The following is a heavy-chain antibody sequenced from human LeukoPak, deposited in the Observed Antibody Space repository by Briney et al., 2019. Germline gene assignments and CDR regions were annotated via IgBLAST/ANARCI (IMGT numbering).Heavy chain of an antibody. J-gene: IGHJ5*02. D-gene: IGHD3-9*01. CDR2: IYYSGST. CDR1: GGSISSSSYY. Sequence: PSETLSLTYTVSGGSISSSSYYWGWIRQPPGKGLQWIGSIYYSGSTYYNPSLKSRVTMSVDTSKNQFSLKLSSVTAADTAVYYCAGRYYDILTGYSTWGQGTLVTVSS. CDR3: AGRYYDILTGYST. V-gene: IGHV4-39*07.